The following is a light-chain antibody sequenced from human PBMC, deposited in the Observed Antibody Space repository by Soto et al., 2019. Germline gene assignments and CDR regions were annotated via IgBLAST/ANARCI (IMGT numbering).Light chain of an antibody. V-gene: IGLV1-47*01. J-gene: IGLJ1*01. CDR2: RNS. CDR1: SSNIGSNY. CDR3: ATWDDSLTGRV. Sequence: QSVLTQPPSASGTPGQRVTISCSGSSSNIGSNYVYWYQQLPGTAPKLLIYRNSQRPSGVPDRFSGSKSGTSASLAISGLRSEDDVDFSCATWDDSLTGRVFGTGTKVTVL.